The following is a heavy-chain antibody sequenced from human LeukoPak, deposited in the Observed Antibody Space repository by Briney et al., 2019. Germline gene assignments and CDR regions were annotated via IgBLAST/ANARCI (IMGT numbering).Heavy chain of an antibody. CDR3: ARRTTNFVY. V-gene: IGHV4-34*01. J-gene: IGHJ4*02. CDR2: INHSGST. CDR1: GGSFSGYY. D-gene: IGHD1-14*01. Sequence: SETLSLTCAVYGGSFSGYYWSWIRQPPGKGLEWIGEINHSGSTNYNPSLKSRVTISVDTSKNQFSLKLSSVTAADTAVYYCARRTTNFVYWGQGTLVTVSS.